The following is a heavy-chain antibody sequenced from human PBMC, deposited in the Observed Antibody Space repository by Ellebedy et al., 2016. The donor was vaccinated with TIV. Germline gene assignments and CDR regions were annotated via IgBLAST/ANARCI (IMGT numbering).Heavy chain of an antibody. CDR2: IYYSGST. CDR1: GASITSTSYY. J-gene: IGHJ5*02. CDR3: ARGPGWFDP. Sequence: SETLSLTXTVSGASITSTSYYWGWIRQPPGKGLEWIGSIYYSGSTYYNSSLKNRVTISVDTSRKQLSLKLNSVTAADTAVYYCARGPGWFDPWGQGTLVTVSS. D-gene: IGHD7-27*01. V-gene: IGHV4-39*01.